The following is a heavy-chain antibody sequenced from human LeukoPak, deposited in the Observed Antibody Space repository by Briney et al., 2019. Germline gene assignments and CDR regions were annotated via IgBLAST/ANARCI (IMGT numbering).Heavy chain of an antibody. CDR2: TSAYNGNT. V-gene: IGHV1-18*01. J-gene: IGHJ4*02. CDR1: GYTFTSYG. Sequence: ASVKVSCKASGYTFTSYGISWVRQAPGQGLEWMGWTSAYNGNTNYAQKLQGRVTMTTDTSTSTAYMELRSLRSDDTAVYYCAREEVTVAVHYFDYWGQGTLVTVSS. CDR3: AREEVTVAVHYFDY. D-gene: IGHD6-19*01.